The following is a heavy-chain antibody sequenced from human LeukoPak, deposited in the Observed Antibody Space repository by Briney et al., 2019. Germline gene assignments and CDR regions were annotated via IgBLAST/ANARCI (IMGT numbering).Heavy chain of an antibody. CDR3: ARDVTRYYCSGGSCSTWYAFDI. CDR1: GGTFSSYA. Sequence: GASVKVSCKASGGTFSSYAISWVRQAPGQGLEWMGRIIPILGIANYAQKFQGRVTITADKSTSTAYMELSRLRSDDTAVYYCARDVTRYYCSGGSCSTWYAFDIWGQGTMVTVSS. V-gene: IGHV1-69*04. D-gene: IGHD2-15*01. J-gene: IGHJ3*02. CDR2: IIPILGIA.